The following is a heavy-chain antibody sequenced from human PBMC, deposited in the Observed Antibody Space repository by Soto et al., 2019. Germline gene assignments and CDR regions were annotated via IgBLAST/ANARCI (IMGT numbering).Heavy chain of an antibody. CDR3: ARGRGTVADYYYYGMDV. Sequence: ASVKVSCKASGYTFTSCDINWVRQATGQGLEWMGWMNPNSGNTGYAQKFQGRVTMTRNASISTAYMELSSLRSEDTAVYYCARGRGTVADYYYYGMDVWGQGTKVTVSS. J-gene: IGHJ6*02. CDR1: GYTFTSCD. V-gene: IGHV1-8*01. D-gene: IGHD4-4*01. CDR2: MNPNSGNT.